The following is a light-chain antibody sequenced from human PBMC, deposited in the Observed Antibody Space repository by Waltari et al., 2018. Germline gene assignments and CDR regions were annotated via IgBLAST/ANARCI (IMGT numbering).Light chain of an antibody. CDR3: QVWDRDTDHRV. Sequence: SYVLTQPPSVSVAPGQTARIPCGGNNIGANNVHWFQHNPGQAPMGVTYFDHDRPSGIPERFSGSNSGNTATLTISTVEAEDEADYYCQVWDRDTDHRVFGGGTKLTVL. CDR1: NIGANN. V-gene: IGLV3-21*04. J-gene: IGLJ2*01. CDR2: FDH.